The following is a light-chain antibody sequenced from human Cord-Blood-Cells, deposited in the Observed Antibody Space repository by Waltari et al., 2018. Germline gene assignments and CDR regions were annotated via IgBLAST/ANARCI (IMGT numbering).Light chain of an antibody. V-gene: IGLV1-51*02. CDR1: SSHIGNNS. J-gene: IGLJ2*01. CDR2: ENN. Sequence: QSVLTQPPSVSAAPGQQVTISCSGSSSHIGNNSVSRYHQLPGTAPNLLIYENNKRPSGIPDRFSGSKSGTSATLGITGLQTGDEADYYCGTWDSSLSAGLFGGGTKLTVL. CDR3: GTWDSSLSAGL.